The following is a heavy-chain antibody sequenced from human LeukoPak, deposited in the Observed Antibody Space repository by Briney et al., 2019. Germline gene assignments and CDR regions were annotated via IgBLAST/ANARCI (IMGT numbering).Heavy chain of an antibody. J-gene: IGHJ4*02. CDR2: ISSSSSYI. CDR3: ARDAGNYDY. D-gene: IGHD4-11*01. V-gene: IGHV3-21*01. Sequence: KPGGSLRLSCAASGFSFSIYGMHWVRQASGKGLEWVSSISSSSSYIHYADSVKDRFTSSRDNAKNSLYLQMNSLRADDTAVYYCARDAGNYDYWGQGTLVTVSS. CDR1: GFSFSIYG.